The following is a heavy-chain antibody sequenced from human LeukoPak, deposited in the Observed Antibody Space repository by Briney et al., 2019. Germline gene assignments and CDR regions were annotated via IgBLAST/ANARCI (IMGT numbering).Heavy chain of an antibody. Sequence: PSETLSLTCAVYGGSFSGYYWSWIRQPPGKGLEWIGEINHSGSTNYNPSLKSRVTISVDTSKNQFSLKLSSVTAADTAVYYCARVHPLIAAAYYYFDYWGQGTLVTVSS. CDR2: INHSGST. CDR1: GGSFSGYY. CDR3: ARVHPLIAAAYYYFDY. J-gene: IGHJ4*02. V-gene: IGHV4-34*01. D-gene: IGHD6-13*01.